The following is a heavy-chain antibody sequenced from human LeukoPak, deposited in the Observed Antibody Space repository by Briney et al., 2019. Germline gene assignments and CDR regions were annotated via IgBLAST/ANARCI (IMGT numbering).Heavy chain of an antibody. Sequence: GASVKVSCKASGYTFTGYFMNWVRQAPGQGLEWMGWINPNSGGTNYAQKFQGRVTMTSDTSISTAYIELTRLRSDDTAVYYCARDLDGSSGCDYWGQGTLVTVSS. J-gene: IGHJ4*02. D-gene: IGHD6-13*01. CDR3: ARDLDGSSGCDY. CDR2: INPNSGGT. CDR1: GYTFTGYF. V-gene: IGHV1-2*02.